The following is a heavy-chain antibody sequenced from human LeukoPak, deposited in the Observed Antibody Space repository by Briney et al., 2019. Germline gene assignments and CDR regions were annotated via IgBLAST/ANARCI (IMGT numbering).Heavy chain of an antibody. CDR1: GFTFSSYA. V-gene: IGHV3-23*01. D-gene: IGHD3-10*01. CDR2: ISGSGGST. CDR3: AKHRTYYYGSGSYLYFDY. J-gene: IGHJ4*02. Sequence: PGGSLRLSCAASGFTFSSYAMSGVRQAPGKGLEWVSAISGSGGSTYYADSVKGRFTISGDNSKNTLYLQMNSLRAEDTAVYYCAKHRTYYYGSGSYLYFDYWGQGTLVTVSS.